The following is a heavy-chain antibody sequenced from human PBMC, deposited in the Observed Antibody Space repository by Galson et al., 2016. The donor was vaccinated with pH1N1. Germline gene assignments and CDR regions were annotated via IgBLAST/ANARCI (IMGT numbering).Heavy chain of an antibody. CDR1: GYSLTNYW. J-gene: IGHJ4*02. D-gene: IGHD5-24*01. CDR3: IRDLGRVREC. CDR2: IYLSDSHT. V-gene: IGHV5-51*01. Sequence: QSGAEVKKPGESLRISCEGFGYSLTNYWIVWVRQMPGKGLEWMGIIYLSDSHTTYSPSFQGQVTISADKSISTAYLERSSLKPEDTAVYYCIRDLGRVRECWGQGTLVTVSS.